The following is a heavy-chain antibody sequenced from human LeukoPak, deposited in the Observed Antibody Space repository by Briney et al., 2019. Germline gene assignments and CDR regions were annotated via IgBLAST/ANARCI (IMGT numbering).Heavy chain of an antibody. CDR3: ARFPTYGYTTTWYFDY. D-gene: IGHD6-13*01. CDR1: GFTVSSNY. Sequence: PGGSLRLSCAASGFTVSSNYMSWVRQAPGKGLEWVSVIYSGGSTYYADSVKGRFTISRDNSKNTLYLQMNSLRAEDTAVYFCARFPTYGYTTTWYFDYWGQGTLVTVSS. J-gene: IGHJ4*02. CDR2: IYSGGST. V-gene: IGHV3-66*01.